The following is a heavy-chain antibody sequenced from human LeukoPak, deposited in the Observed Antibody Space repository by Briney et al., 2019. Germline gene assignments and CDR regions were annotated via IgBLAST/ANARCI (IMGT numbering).Heavy chain of an antibody. CDR1: GFTFSSYA. CDR3: ATSPYYYDSSGSDI. D-gene: IGHD3-22*01. CDR2: ISGSGGST. Sequence: GGSLRLSCAASGFTFSSYAMSWVRQAPGKGLEWVSAISGSGGSTYYADSVKGRFTTSRDNSKNTLYLQMNSLRAEDTAVYYCATSPYYYDSSGSDIWGQGTMVTVSS. J-gene: IGHJ3*02. V-gene: IGHV3-23*01.